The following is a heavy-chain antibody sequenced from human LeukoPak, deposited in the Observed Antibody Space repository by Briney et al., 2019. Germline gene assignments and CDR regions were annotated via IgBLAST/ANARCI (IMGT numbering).Heavy chain of an antibody. D-gene: IGHD3-3*01. J-gene: IGHJ4*02. CDR3: ARDQAATRITIFGVVDY. V-gene: IGHV3-7*01. CDR1: GLTFSSHW. Sequence: GGSLRLSCAASGLTFSSHWMSWVRQAPGKGLEWVANIKQDGSEKYYVDSVKGRFTISRDNAKNSLYLQMNSLRAEDTAVYYCARDQAATRITIFGVVDYWGQGTLVTVSS. CDR2: IKQDGSEK.